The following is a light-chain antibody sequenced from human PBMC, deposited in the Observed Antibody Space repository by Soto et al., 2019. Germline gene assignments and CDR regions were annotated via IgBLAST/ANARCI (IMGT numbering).Light chain of an antibody. CDR3: QQYGSSPRLT. J-gene: IGKJ4*01. CDR1: QSVSSSY. V-gene: IGKV3-20*01. Sequence: EIVLTQSPGTLSLSPGERATLSCRASQSVSSSYLAWYQQKPGQAPRLLIYGASSRATGLADRSSGSGCWTEFTLTISRMEPQDVVVYYCQQYGSSPRLTFGGGTKVEIK. CDR2: GAS.